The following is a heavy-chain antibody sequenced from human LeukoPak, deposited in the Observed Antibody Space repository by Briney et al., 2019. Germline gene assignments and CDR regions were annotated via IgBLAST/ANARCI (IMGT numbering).Heavy chain of an antibody. J-gene: IGHJ4*02. V-gene: IGHV6-1*01. CDR3: ARALLTTMITRTFDY. Sequence: SQTLSLTCAISGDSVSSNSAAWNWIRQSPSRGLEWLGRTYYRSKWYNDYAVSVKSRITINPDTSNNQFSLQLNSVTPEDTAVYYCARALLTTMITRTFDYWGQGTLVTVSS. D-gene: IGHD4-23*01. CDR2: TYYRSKWYN. CDR1: GDSVSSNSAA.